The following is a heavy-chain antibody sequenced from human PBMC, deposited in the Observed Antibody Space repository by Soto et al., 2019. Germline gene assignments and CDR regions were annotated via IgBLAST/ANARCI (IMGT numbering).Heavy chain of an antibody. CDR1: EFTFSSYA. V-gene: IGHV3-30*03. CDR2: ISFDGTTE. D-gene: IGHD2-15*01. J-gene: IGHJ6*02. CDR3: ARPIPRWSYHYGMDV. Sequence: QLVESGGRGVQPGRSLRLSCEASEFTFSSYAMHWVRQAPGRGLEWVALISFDGTTEYYADSVKGRFIISRDNSRSMVYLQMHSLRPDDTAIYYCARPIPRWSYHYGMDVWGQGTTVTVSS.